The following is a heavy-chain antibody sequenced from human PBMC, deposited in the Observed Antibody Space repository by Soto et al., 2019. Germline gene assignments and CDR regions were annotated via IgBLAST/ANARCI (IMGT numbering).Heavy chain of an antibody. CDR1: GFSLSNARMG. CDR2: IFSNDEK. J-gene: IGHJ6*04. V-gene: IGHV2-26*01. Sequence: SGPTLVNPTETLTLTCTVSGFSLSNARMGVSWIRQPPGKALEWLAHIFSNDEKSYSTSLKSRLTISKDTSKSQVVLTMTNMDPVDTATYYCARILEDTDYYYYGMDVWGKGTTVTVSS. CDR3: ARILEDTDYYYYGMDV. D-gene: IGHD5-18*01.